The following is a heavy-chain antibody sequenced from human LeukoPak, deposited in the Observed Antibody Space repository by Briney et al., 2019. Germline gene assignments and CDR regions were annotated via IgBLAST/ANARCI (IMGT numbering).Heavy chain of an antibody. CDR2: LNPRSGDA. CDR1: GYTFISYN. J-gene: IGHJ4*02. V-gene: IGHV1-8*03. D-gene: IGHD2-8*01. CDR3: ARGVPLGYCTYGVCYPPYYFDY. Sequence: ASVKVSCKASGYTFISYNINWLRQATGQGLEWMGWLNPRSGDAGYLQKFQGRLTITRDSSIDTAYMDLSGLNSEDTAVYYCARGVPLGYCTYGVCYPPYYFDYWGQGTLVTASS.